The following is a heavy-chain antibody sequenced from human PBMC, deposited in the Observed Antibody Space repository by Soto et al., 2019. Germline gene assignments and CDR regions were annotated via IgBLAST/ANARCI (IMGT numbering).Heavy chain of an antibody. D-gene: IGHD2-8*01. Sequence: GGSLRLSYAASFFTLSGFYIGWVRQAPGEGLEWVSSISGGSSFINYADSVKGRFTISRDNAANSLFLHMNSLRLDDTAVYYCTREVPDPTKGVPWLDPWGQGTMVTVSS. CDR2: ISGGSSFI. CDR1: FFTLSGFY. J-gene: IGHJ5*02. CDR3: TREVPDPTKGVPWLDP. V-gene: IGHV3-21*01.